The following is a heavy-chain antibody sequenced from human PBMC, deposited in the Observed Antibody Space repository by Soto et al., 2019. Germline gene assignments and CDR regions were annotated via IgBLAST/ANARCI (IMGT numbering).Heavy chain of an antibody. CDR1: GGSISSYY. CDR3: ARDGGPADAFDI. CDR2: IYYSGST. D-gene: IGHD2-2*01. V-gene: IGHV4-59*01. J-gene: IGHJ3*02. Sequence: SETLSLTCTVSGGSISSYYWSWIRQPPGKGLEWIGYIYYSGSTNYNPSLKSRVTISVDTSKNQFSLKLSSVTAADTAVYYCARDGGPADAFDIWGQGTMVTVSS.